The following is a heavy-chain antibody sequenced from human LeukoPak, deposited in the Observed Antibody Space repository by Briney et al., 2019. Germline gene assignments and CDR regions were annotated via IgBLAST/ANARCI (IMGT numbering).Heavy chain of an antibody. Sequence: SETLSLTCTVSGGSISSYYWSWIRQPAGEGLEWVWRLHTSGSTHYNPSLKSRVTISVDTYKNQFSLKLSSVTAADTAVYYCARRSDYSNYIEGPDYWGQGTLVTVSS. CDR1: GGSISSYY. D-gene: IGHD4-11*01. J-gene: IGHJ4*02. V-gene: IGHV4-4*07. CDR2: LHTSGST. CDR3: ARRSDYSNYIEGPDY.